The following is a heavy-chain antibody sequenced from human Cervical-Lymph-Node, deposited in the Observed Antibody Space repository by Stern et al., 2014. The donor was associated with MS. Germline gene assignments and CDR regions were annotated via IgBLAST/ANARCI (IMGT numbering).Heavy chain of an antibody. V-gene: IGHV1-69*09. CDR2: NIPLVNRP. CDR1: GGSSNSQT. CDR3: ARREGSGAPEWLYGMDV. Sequence: VQLVQSGAEVRKPGSSVKVSCKASGGSSNSQTIIWVRQAPGQGLQWLGRNIPLVNRPNYARRFPGKLPLRADRSPSTGFLELSSLRSGGTAVYYCARREGSGAPEWLYGMDVWGQGTTGIGSS. J-gene: IGHJ6*02. D-gene: IGHD2-15*01.